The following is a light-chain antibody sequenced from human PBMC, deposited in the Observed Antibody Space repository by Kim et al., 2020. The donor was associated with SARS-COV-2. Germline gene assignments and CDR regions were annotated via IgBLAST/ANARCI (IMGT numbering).Light chain of an antibody. CDR1: QALRHD. J-gene: IGKJ5*01. CDR2: AAY. V-gene: IGKV1-17*01. CDR3: QQHNTYPLT. Sequence: ASVGDRVTITGRASQALRHDLAWYQQKPGNAPKRLIYAAYTLQNGVPSRFSGSGSGTQFTLTISSLQPEDFATYYCQQHNTYPLTFGQGTRLEIK.